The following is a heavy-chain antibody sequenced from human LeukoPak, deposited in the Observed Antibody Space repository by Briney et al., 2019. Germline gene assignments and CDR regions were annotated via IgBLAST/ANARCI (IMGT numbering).Heavy chain of an antibody. CDR1: GFTFSSYA. J-gene: IGHJ4*02. CDR3: ARDRGTAVAPLFDY. V-gene: IGHV3-30-3*01. Sequence: PGRSLRLSCAASGFTFSSYAMHWVRQAPGKGLEWVAVISYDGSNKYYADSVKGRFTISRDNSKNTLYLQMNSLRAEDMAVYYCARDRGTAVAPLFDYWGQGTLVTVSS. D-gene: IGHD2-21*02. CDR2: ISYDGSNK.